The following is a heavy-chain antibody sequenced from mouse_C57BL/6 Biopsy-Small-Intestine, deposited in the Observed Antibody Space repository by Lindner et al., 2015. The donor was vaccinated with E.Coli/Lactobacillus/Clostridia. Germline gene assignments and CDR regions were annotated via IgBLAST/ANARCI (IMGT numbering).Heavy chain of an antibody. J-gene: IGHJ4*01. D-gene: IGHD2-14*01. V-gene: IGHV1-4*01. CDR2: ISPLSGNT. CDR1: GYTFTNFG. Sequence: ASVKVSCKTSGYTFTNFGINWVRQVPGQRLEWVGWISPLSGNTNRALHLYDRLSLTTDTSTATAYLELRDLQSDDTAIYFCARDFVVGSSNWYDLGFWGQGTLVTVSS. CDR3: ARDFVVGSSNWYDLGF.